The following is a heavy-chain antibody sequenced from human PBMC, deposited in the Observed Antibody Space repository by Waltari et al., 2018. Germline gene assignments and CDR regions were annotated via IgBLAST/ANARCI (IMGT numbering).Heavy chain of an antibody. CDR2: IIPIFGTA. Sequence: QVQLVQSGAEVKKPGSSVKVSCKASGGTFSSYAISWVRQAPGQGLEWMGGIIPIFGTANYAQKFQGRVTITTDESTSTAYMELSSLRSEDTAVYYCARSPNADYIAAAAADYYYYMDVWGKGTTVTVSS. CDR1: GGTFSSYA. CDR3: ARSPNADYIAAAAADYYYYMDV. V-gene: IGHV1-69*05. D-gene: IGHD6-13*01. J-gene: IGHJ6*03.